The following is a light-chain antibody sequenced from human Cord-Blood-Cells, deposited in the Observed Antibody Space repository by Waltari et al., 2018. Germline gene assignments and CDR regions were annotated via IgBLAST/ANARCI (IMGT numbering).Light chain of an antibody. V-gene: IGLV1-51*01. CDR3: GAWDSTVSAGWV. CDR2: DKV. J-gene: IGLJ3*02. CDR1: ASHIRPNY. Sequence: QSVLTPPPSVSAAPGQQGTISCSGSASHIRPNYVPWYQPLPGTAPNLLICDKVKRRAGMPYQYSGSKLGTPAPLRVTGLQAGDGADDYCGAWDSTVSAGWVFGGGTKLTVL.